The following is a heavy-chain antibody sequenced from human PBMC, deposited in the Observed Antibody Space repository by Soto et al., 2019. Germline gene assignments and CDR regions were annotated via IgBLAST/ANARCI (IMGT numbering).Heavy chain of an antibody. V-gene: IGHV1-3*01. J-gene: IGHJ3*02. D-gene: IGHD3-10*01. CDR2: ISACNGNT. Sequence: ASVKVSCKASGYTFTSYAMHWVRQAPGQRFDLMGWISACNGNTKYSQKLQGRVTMTTDTSTSTAYMELRSLRSDDTAVYYCARVITMVRGVPSHAFDIWGQGTMVTVSS. CDR3: ARVITMVRGVPSHAFDI. CDR1: GYTFTSYA.